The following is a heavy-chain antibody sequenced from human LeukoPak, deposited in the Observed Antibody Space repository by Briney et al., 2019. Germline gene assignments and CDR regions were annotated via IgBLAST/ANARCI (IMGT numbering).Heavy chain of an antibody. V-gene: IGHV3-23*01. CDR3: AKERRWFGESETQDSFDY. CDR1: GFTFSSYA. D-gene: IGHD3-10*01. J-gene: IGHJ4*02. CDR2: ISGSGGST. Sequence: PGGSLRLSCAASGFTFSSYAMSWVRQAPGKGLEWVSAISGSGGSTYYADSVKGRFTISRDNSKNTLYLQMNSLRAEDTAVYYCAKERRWFGESETQDSFDYWGQGTLVTVSS.